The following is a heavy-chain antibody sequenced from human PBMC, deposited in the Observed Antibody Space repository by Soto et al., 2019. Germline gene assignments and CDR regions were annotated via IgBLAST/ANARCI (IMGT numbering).Heavy chain of an antibody. CDR2: IYYSGST. V-gene: IGHV4-39*01. CDR1: GGSISSSSYY. D-gene: IGHD2-15*01. Sequence: SETLSLTCTVSGGSISSSSYYWGWIRQPPGKGLEWIGSIYYSGSTYYNPSLKSRVTISVDTSKNQFSLKLSSVTAADTAVYYCVVSEGSYGMDVWGQGTTVTVSS. J-gene: IGHJ6*02. CDR3: VVSEGSYGMDV.